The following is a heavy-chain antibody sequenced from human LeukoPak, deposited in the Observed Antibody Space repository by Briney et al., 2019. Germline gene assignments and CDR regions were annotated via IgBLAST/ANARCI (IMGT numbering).Heavy chain of an antibody. J-gene: IGHJ3*02. CDR3: ARPICSGGSCYSSDAFDI. CDR2: IYPGDSDT. V-gene: IGHV5-51*01. Sequence: AGESLKISCKGSGYSFTSYWIGWVRQMPGKGLEWMGIIYPGDSDTRYSPSFQGQVTISADKSISTAYLQWSSLKASDTAMYYCARPICSGGSCYSSDAFDIWGQGTMVTVSS. D-gene: IGHD2-15*01. CDR1: GYSFTSYW.